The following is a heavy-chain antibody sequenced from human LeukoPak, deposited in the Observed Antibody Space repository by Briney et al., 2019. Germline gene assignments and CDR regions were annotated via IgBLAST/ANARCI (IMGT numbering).Heavy chain of an antibody. Sequence: PSETLSLTCAVYGGSFSGYYWSWIRQPPGKGLEWIGEINHSGSTNYNPSLKSRVTISVDTSKNQFSLKLSSVTAADTAVYYCARNVGNGYDSWGQGTLVTVFS. CDR1: GGSFSGYY. CDR2: INHSGST. V-gene: IGHV4-34*01. J-gene: IGHJ5*02. CDR3: ARNVGNGYDS. D-gene: IGHD5-12*01.